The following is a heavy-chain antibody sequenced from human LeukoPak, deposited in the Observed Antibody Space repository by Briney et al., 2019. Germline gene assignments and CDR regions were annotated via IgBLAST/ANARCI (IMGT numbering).Heavy chain of an antibody. J-gene: IGHJ4*02. D-gene: IGHD6-13*01. CDR1: GYTFTCYY. V-gene: IGHV1-2*02. CDR3: ARDWGAAAGVVDY. Sequence: GASVKGSCKASGYTFTCYYMHWVRQAPGQGLEWMGWINPNSGGTNYAQKFQGRVTMTRDTSISSAYMELSRLRSDDTAVYYCARDWGAAAGVVDYWGQGTLVTVSS. CDR2: INPNSGGT.